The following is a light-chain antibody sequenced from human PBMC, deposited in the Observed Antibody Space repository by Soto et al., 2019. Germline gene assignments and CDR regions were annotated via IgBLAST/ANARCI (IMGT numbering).Light chain of an antibody. CDR2: DTF. Sequence: EIVLTQSPVTLSLSPGERVTLSCRASQNIAKYLAWYQQRPGQAPRLLLYDTFNRATGIPPRFSGSGSGTDFTLTISSLEPEDFAVYYCQQRSDWPWTFGQGTKVEVK. J-gene: IGKJ1*01. V-gene: IGKV3-11*01. CDR1: QNIAKY. CDR3: QQRSDWPWT.